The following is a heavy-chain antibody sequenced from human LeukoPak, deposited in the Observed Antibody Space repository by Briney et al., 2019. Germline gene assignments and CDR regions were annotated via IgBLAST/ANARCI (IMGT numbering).Heavy chain of an antibody. CDR3: TRSIHDYGDLYFDY. D-gene: IGHD4-17*01. J-gene: IGHJ4*02. Sequence: PGGSLRLSCTASGFTFGDYAMSWFRQAPGKGLEWVGFIRSKAYGGTTEYAASVKGRFTISRDDSKSIAYLQMNSLKTEDTAVYYCTRSIHDYGDLYFDYWGQGTLVTVSS. V-gene: IGHV3-49*03. CDR1: GFTFGDYA. CDR2: IRSKAYGGTT.